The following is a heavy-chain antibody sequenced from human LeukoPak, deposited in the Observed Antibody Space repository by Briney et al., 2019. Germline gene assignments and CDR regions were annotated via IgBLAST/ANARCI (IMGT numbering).Heavy chain of an antibody. V-gene: IGHV1-69*13. CDR3: ARWGYYDSSGYGSFTFQH. J-gene: IGHJ1*01. D-gene: IGHD3-22*01. CDR2: IIPIFGTA. CDR1: GGTFSSYA. Sequence: GASVKVSCKASGGTFSSYAISWVRQAPGQGLEWMGGIIPIFGTANYAQKFQGRVTITADESTSTAYMELSSLRSEDTAVYYCARWGYYDSSGYGSFTFQHWGQGTLVTVSS.